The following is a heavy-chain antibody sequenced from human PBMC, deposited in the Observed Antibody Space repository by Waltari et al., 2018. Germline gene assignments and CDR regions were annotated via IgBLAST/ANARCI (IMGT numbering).Heavy chain of an antibody. V-gene: IGHV3-21*02. CDR1: GFDLNHYS. J-gene: IGHJ4*02. CDR3: AREAEMGWLQYYFDN. D-gene: IGHD3-3*01. Sequence: EVQLVESGGGLVKPGGSLRISCGASGFDLNHYSLHWVRQAPGKGLEWGSGISSSGSYIYYADSVKGRFTVSRENAEKSLHLQMNSLRGDDTAVYYCAREAEMGWLQYYFDNWGQGTLVTVSS. CDR2: ISSSGSYI.